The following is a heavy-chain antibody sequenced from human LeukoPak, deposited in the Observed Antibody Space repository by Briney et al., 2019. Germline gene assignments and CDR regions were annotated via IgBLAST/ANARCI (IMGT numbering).Heavy chain of an antibody. V-gene: IGHV4-59*01. CDR2: IYYSGST. CDR1: GGSISSYY. CDR3: ARADYDSSGYYYDY. J-gene: IGHJ4*02. Sequence: PSETLSLTCTVSGGSISSYYWSWIRQPPGKGLEWIGYIYYSGSTNYNPSLKSRVTISVDTSKNQFSLKLSSVTAADTAVYYCARADYDSSGYYYDYWGQGTLVTVSS. D-gene: IGHD3-22*01.